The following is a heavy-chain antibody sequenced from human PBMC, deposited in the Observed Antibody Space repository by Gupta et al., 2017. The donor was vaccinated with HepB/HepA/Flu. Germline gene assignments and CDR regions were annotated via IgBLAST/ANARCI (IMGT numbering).Heavy chain of an antibody. J-gene: IGHJ4*02. CDR3: ARGGGEIGYCSSTSCYALDY. CDR2: IYHSGST. D-gene: IGHD2-2*01. Sequence: QVQLQESGPGLVKPSGTLSLTCAVSGGSISSSNWWSWVRQPPGKGLEWIGEIYHSGSTNYNPSLKSRVTISVDKSKNQFSLKLSSVTAADTAVYYCARGGGEIGYCSSTSCYALDYWGQGTLVTVSS. V-gene: IGHV4-4*02. CDR1: GGSISSSNW.